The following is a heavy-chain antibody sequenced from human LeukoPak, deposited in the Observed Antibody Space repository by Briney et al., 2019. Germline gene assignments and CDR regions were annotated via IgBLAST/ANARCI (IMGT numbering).Heavy chain of an antibody. Sequence: GGSLRLSCAASGFTFSSYAMHWVRQAPGKGLEWVAVISYDGSNKYYADSVKGRFTISRDNSKNTLYLQMNSLRAEDTAVYYCASLPNYGGVFDYWGQGTLVTVSS. CDR1: GFTFSSYA. CDR3: ASLPNYGGVFDY. J-gene: IGHJ4*02. CDR2: ISYDGSNK. D-gene: IGHD4-23*01. V-gene: IGHV3-30-3*01.